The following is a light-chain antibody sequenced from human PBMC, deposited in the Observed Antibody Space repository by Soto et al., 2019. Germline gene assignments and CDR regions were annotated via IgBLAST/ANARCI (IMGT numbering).Light chain of an antibody. CDR1: HSISNW. V-gene: IGKV1-5*01. Sequence: DIQVNQSPSTLSASGLDRVTITCRPSHSISNWLAWYQQKPGKAPKVLIYDASNLESGVPSRFSGSGSGTEFTLTISSLQPDDFATYYCQQYYSYSGRFGQGTKVDIK. CDR2: DAS. J-gene: IGKJ1*01. CDR3: QQYYSYSGR.